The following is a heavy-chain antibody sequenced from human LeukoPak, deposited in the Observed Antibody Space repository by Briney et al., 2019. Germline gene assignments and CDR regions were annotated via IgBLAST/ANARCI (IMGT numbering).Heavy chain of an antibody. D-gene: IGHD5-18*01. J-gene: IGHJ4*02. CDR1: GGSISSHY. V-gene: IGHV4-59*11. Sequence: SETLSLTCTVSGGSISSHYWSWIRQPPGKGLEWIAYLRDTGSTKDNPSLKSRVALSADTSKNQFSLRLTSVTAADTAIYYCATIKRGNIYGYFDFWGQGILVTVSS. CDR2: LRDTGST. CDR3: ATIKRGNIYGYFDF.